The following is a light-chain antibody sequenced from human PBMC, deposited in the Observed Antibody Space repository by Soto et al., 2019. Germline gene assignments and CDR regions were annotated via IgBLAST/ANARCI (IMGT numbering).Light chain of an antibody. CDR3: QQYGSSPET. CDR2: GAS. CDR1: QSVSSSY. V-gene: IGKV3-20*01. J-gene: IGKJ1*01. Sequence: EIVLTHSQGTLSLSPCERATLSFSASQSVSSSYLAWYQQKPGQAPRLLIYGASSRATGIPDRFSGSGSGTDFTLTISRLEPEDFAVYYCQQYGSSPETFGQGTKVDI.